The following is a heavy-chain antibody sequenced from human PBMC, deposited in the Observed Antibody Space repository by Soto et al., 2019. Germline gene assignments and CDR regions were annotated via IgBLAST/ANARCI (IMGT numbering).Heavy chain of an antibody. D-gene: IGHD3-16*01. CDR2: IKSKTDGGTT. J-gene: IGHJ6*02. CDR3: TTWGVRARWFFLGGMDV. CDR1: ELNFINAW. Sequence: SLRLSYAASELNFINAWMNWVRQDPGKGLEWVGRIKSKTDGGTTDYAAPVKGRFTISRDDSKNTLYLQMNSLKTEDTAVYYCTTWGVRARWFFLGGMDVWGQGTTVTVSS. V-gene: IGHV3-15*07.